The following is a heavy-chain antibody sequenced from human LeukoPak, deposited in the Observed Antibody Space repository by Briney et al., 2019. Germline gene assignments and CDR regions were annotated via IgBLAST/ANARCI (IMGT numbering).Heavy chain of an antibody. CDR2: ISGSSGTT. Sequence: GGSLRLSCVVSGFIFSDYSMNWVRQAPGKGLEWVSYISGSSGTTYYADSVKGRFTISRDNVNNALYLQMDNLRVEDTGVYYCARDRGYTRTNTDGYPVFDLWGQGTLVTVSS. D-gene: IGHD5-24*01. J-gene: IGHJ4*03. CDR1: GFIFSDYS. V-gene: IGHV3-48*04. CDR3: ARDRGYTRTNTDGYPVFDL.